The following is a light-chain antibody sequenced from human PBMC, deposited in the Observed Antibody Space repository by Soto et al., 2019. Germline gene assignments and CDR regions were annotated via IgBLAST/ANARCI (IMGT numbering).Light chain of an antibody. CDR1: NSNIGSNY. CDR3: QSYDSSLSGYV. CDR2: GNS. J-gene: IGLJ1*01. V-gene: IGLV1-40*01. Sequence: QSVLTQPPSASGTPGQRVTISCSGRNSNIGSNYVYWYQQVPGTAPKLLIYGNSNRPSGVPDRFSGSKSGTSASLAITGLQAEDEADYYCQSYDSSLSGYVFGTGTKLTVL.